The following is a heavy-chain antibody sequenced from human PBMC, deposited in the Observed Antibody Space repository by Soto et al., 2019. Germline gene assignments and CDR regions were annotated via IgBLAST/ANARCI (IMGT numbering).Heavy chain of an antibody. Sequence: SETLSLTCTVSGGSISSYRWSWIRQPAGKGLEWIGRLNNCGNTHYNPSLKSRVTVSVDTSRNQFFLTLRSVSAADSAVYHCGREGGETWDYEASWGQGTPVTVSS. D-gene: IGHD1-7*01. CDR2: LNNCGNT. CDR1: GGSISSYR. J-gene: IGHJ5*02. CDR3: GREGGETWDYEAS. V-gene: IGHV4-4*07.